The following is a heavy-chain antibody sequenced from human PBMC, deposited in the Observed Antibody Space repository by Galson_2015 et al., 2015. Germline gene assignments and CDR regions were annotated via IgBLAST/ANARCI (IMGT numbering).Heavy chain of an antibody. CDR1: GFSFSSYA. Sequence: SLRLSCAASGFSFSSYAMHWVRQAPGKGLEWVTIISYDVTIKYYADSVKGRFTISRDNSKNTLYLQMNSLRPEDTAVYSCAREKYSSSSGPIDYWGQGTLVTVSS. CDR3: AREKYSSSSGPIDY. J-gene: IGHJ4*02. V-gene: IGHV3-30-3*01. CDR2: ISYDVTIK. D-gene: IGHD6-6*01.